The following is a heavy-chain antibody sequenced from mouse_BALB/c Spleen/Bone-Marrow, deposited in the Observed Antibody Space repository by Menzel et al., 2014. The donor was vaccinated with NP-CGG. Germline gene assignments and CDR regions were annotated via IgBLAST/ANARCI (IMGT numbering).Heavy chain of an antibody. Sequence: EVKLVESGGGLVQPGGSRKLSCTASGFTFSSFGMHWVRQAPEKGLEWVAYISSDSDTIYYADTVKGRFTISRDNPKNPLFLQMTSLRSEDTAMYYCTRDHDYDWYFDVWGAGTTVTVSS. CDR3: TRDHDYDWYFDV. V-gene: IGHV5-17*02. D-gene: IGHD2-4*01. J-gene: IGHJ1*01. CDR1: GFTFSSFG. CDR2: ISSDSDTI.